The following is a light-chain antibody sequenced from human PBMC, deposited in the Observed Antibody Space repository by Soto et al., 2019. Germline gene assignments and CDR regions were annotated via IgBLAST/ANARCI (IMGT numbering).Light chain of an antibody. CDR3: QQYGISPIT. CDR1: QSVSSSTY. Sequence: EIVLTQSPGTLSLSPGERATLSCRASQSVSSSTYLAWYQQKAGQAPRLLIYDASSRATGIPDRFSGSGSRTDFTLTISRLEPEDFAVYYCQQYGISPITFGQGTRMEIK. CDR2: DAS. V-gene: IGKV3-20*01. J-gene: IGKJ5*01.